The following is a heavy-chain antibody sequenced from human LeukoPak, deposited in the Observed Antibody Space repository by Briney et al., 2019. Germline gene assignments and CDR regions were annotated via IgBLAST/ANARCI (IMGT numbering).Heavy chain of an antibody. Sequence: SETLSLTCGVYGVTFSGYHWTWIRQAPGKCLEWIGEINYSGNSNCIASPKTRVSMSVDTSKNQYSLQLRSVTAADTAVYYCARGRFVLVMNAQPLYNWFDPWGQGTLVTVSS. CDR1: GVTFSGYH. CDR3: ARGRFVLVMNAQPLYNWFDP. D-gene: IGHD4/OR15-4a*01. J-gene: IGHJ5*02. V-gene: IGHV4-34*01. CDR2: INYSGNS.